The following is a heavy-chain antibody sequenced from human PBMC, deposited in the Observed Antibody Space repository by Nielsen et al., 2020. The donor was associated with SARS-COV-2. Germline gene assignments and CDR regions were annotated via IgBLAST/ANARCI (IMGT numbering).Heavy chain of an antibody. D-gene: IGHD3-9*01. Sequence: SVKVSCKASGGTFSSYAISWVRQAPGQGLEWMGGIIPIFGTANYAQKFQGRVTITADESTSTADMELSSLRSEDTAVYYCARRSRYFDWLPLDYYYFSVLYVWGQGTTVTVSS. CDR2: IIPIFGTA. CDR1: GGTFSSYA. V-gene: IGHV1-69*13. CDR3: ARRSRYFDWLPLDYYYFSVLYV. J-gene: IGHJ6*02.